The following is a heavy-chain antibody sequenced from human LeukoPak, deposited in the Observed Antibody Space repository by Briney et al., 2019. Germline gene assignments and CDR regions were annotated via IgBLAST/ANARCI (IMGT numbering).Heavy chain of an antibody. V-gene: IGHV4-59*11. CDR2: IYYSGST. CDR1: GGSISSHY. J-gene: IGHJ6*03. CDR3: ARDLREGYGGNSYYYYYMDV. Sequence: SETLSLTCTVSGGSISSHYWSWIRQPPGKGLEWIGYIYYSGSTNYNPSLKSRVTIPVDTSKNQFSLKLSSVTAADTAVYYCARDLREGYGGNSYYYYYMDVWGKGTTVTVSS. D-gene: IGHD4-23*01.